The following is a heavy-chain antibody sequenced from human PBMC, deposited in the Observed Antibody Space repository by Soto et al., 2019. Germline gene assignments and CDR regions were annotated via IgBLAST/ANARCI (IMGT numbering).Heavy chain of an antibody. CDR3: ARGGYSGHAELGPHDY. J-gene: IGHJ4*02. Sequence: GESLKISCKGSGYSFTSYWIGWVRQMPGKGLEWMGIIYPGDSDTRYSPSFQGQVTISADKSISTAYLQWSSLKASDTAMYYCARGGYSGHAELGPHDYWGQGTLVTVSS. CDR1: GYSFTSYW. D-gene: IGHD5-12*01. V-gene: IGHV5-51*01. CDR2: IYPGDSDT.